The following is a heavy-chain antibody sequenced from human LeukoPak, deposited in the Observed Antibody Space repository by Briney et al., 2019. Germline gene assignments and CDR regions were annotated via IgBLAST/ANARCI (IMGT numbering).Heavy chain of an antibody. V-gene: IGHV1-46*01. Sequence: GASVKVSCKASGYTFTSYYMRWVRQAPGQGLEWMGIINPSGGSTSYAQKFQGRVTMTRDTSTSTVYMELSSLRSEDTAVYYCARDGVYCSGGSCYENWFDPWGQGTLVTVSS. J-gene: IGHJ5*02. CDR1: GYTFTSYY. CDR2: INPSGGST. D-gene: IGHD2-15*01. CDR3: ARDGVYCSGGSCYENWFDP.